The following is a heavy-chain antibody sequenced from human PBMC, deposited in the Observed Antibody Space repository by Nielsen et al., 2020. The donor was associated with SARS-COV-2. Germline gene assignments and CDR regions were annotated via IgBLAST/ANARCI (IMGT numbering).Heavy chain of an antibody. CDR1: GFTFSSYS. D-gene: IGHD6-13*01. V-gene: IGHV3-21*01. J-gene: IGHJ5*02. CDR3: AREGQQLLDP. Sequence: GESLKISCAASGFTFSSYSMNWVRQAPGKGLEWVSSISSSSSYIYYADSVKGRFTISRDNAKNSLCLQMNSLRAEDTAVYYCAREGQQLLDPWGQGTLVTVSS. CDR2: ISSSSSYI.